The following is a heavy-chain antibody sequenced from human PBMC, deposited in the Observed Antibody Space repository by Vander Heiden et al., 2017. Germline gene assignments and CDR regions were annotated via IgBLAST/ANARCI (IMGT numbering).Heavy chain of an antibody. J-gene: IGHJ6*02. CDR2: ISGSGGST. Sequence: EVQLLESGGGLVQPGGSLRLSCAASGFTFSSYAMSWVRQAPGKGLEWVSAISGSGGSTYYADSVKGRFTISRDNSKNTLYLQMNSLRAEDTAVYYCATQELLSSFYYYYGMDVWGQGTTVTVSS. V-gene: IGHV3-23*01. CDR3: ATQELLSSFYYYYGMDV. D-gene: IGHD1-26*01. CDR1: GFTFSSYA.